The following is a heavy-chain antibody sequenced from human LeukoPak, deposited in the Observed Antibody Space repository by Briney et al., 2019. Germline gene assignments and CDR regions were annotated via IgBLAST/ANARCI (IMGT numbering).Heavy chain of an antibody. CDR1: GYTFTGYY. J-gene: IGHJ4*02. CDR3: ATMYYYGSGSYDY. CDR2: INPNSGGT. V-gene: IGHV1-2*02. Sequence: ASVKVSCKASGYTFTGYYMHWVRQAPGQGLEWMGWINPNSGGTNYAQKFQGRVTMTRDTSISTAYMELSRLRSDDTAVYYCATMYYYGSGSYDYWGQGTLVTVSS. D-gene: IGHD3-10*01.